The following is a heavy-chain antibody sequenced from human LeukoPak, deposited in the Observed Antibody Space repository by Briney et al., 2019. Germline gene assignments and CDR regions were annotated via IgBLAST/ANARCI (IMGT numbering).Heavy chain of an antibody. V-gene: IGHV4-38-2*02. D-gene: IGHD4-23*01. Sequence: PSETLSLTCTVSGYSISSGYYWGWIRQPPGKGLEWIGSIYHSGSTYYNPSLKSRVTISVDTSKNQFSLKLSSVTAADTAVYYCANDYGGNPPGSYWGQGTLVTVSS. J-gene: IGHJ4*02. CDR3: ANDYGGNPPGSY. CDR1: GYSISSGYY. CDR2: IYHSGST.